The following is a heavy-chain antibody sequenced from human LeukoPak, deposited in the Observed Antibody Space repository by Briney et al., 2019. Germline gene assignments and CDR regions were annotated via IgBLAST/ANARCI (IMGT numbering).Heavy chain of an antibody. J-gene: IGHJ6*02. Sequence: ASVKVSCKASGFTFTSSAMQWVRQARGQRLEWIGWIAVGSGNTNYAQKFQERVTITRDMSTSTAYMELSSLRSEDTAVYYCAAVGPGLRYFDWSNYYYYGMDVWGQGTTVTVSS. CDR1: GFTFTSSA. CDR2: IAVGSGNT. D-gene: IGHD3-9*01. CDR3: AAVGPGLRYFDWSNYYYYGMDV. V-gene: IGHV1-58*02.